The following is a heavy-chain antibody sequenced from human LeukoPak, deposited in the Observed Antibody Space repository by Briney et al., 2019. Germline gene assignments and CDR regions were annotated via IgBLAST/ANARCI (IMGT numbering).Heavy chain of an antibody. D-gene: IGHD5-12*01. CDR1: GFTFSSYA. CDR2: ISYDGSNK. V-gene: IGHV3-30-3*01. Sequence: GGSLRLSCAASGFTFSSYAMHWVRQAQGKGLEWVAVISYDGSNKYYADSVKGRFTISRDNSKNTLYLQMNSLRAEDTAVYYCARARIVATIRGPVDYWGQGTLVTVSS. J-gene: IGHJ4*02. CDR3: ARARIVATIRGPVDY.